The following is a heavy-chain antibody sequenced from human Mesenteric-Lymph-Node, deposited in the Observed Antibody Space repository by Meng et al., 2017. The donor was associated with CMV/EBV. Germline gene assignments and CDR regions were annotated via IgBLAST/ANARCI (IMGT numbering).Heavy chain of an antibody. J-gene: IGHJ4*02. Sequence: FINNNFYYWGWIRQSPGKGLEWIASIFYSGSTYYNPSFKSRVTISVDTFKNQFSLELTSVTAADTAVYYCARNSTFYSGSSGFWDSWGQGTLVTVSS. CDR3: ARNSTFYSGSSGFWDS. CDR1: FINNNFYY. D-gene: IGHD3-22*01. CDR2: IFYSGST. V-gene: IGHV4-39*01.